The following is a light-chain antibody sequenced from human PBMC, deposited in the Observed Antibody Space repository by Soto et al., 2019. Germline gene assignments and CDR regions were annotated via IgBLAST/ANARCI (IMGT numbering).Light chain of an antibody. CDR3: CSYAGSSTLV. J-gene: IGLJ3*02. CDR1: SSDVGSYNL. CDR2: EVS. V-gene: IGLV2-23*02. Sequence: QSVLTQPASVSGSPGQSITISCTGTSSDVGSYNLVSWYQQHPGKAPKLMIYEVSKRPSGVSNRFSGSKSGNTASLTISGLQSVDEADYYCCSYAGSSTLVFGGGTKLTVL.